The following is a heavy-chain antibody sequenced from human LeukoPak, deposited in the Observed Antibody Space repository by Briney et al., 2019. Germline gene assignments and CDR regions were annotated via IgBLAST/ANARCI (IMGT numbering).Heavy chain of an antibody. CDR2: ISYDGSNK. CDR3: AALSRGYYC. CDR1: GFTFSSYA. D-gene: IGHD3-22*01. V-gene: IGHV3-30-3*01. J-gene: IGHJ4*02. Sequence: GGSLRLSCAASGFTFSSYAMHWVRQAPGKGLEWVAVISYDGSNKYYADSVKGRFTISRDNSKNTLYLRMNSLRAEDTAVYYCAALSRGYYCWGRGTLVTVSS.